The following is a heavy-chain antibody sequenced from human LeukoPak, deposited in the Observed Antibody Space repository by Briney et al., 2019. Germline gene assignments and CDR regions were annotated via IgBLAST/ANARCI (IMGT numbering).Heavy chain of an antibody. CDR1: GYTFTGDY. CDR3: ARAHPYTYNWNWGVY. D-gene: IGHD1-7*01. V-gene: IGHV1-2*06. CDR2: INPNSGGT. J-gene: IGHJ4*02. Sequence: ASVKVSCKASGYTFTGDYMHWVRQAPGQGLEWMGRINPNSGGTNYAQKFQGRVTMTRDTSISTAYMELSRLRSDDTAVYYCARAHPYTYNWNWGVYWGQGTLVTVSS.